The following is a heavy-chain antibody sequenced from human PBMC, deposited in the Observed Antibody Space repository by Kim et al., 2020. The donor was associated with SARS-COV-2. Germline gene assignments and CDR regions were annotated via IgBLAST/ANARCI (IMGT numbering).Heavy chain of an antibody. D-gene: IGHD3-16*01. Sequence: DSVKGRFTISRDNSKNTLYLQMNSLRAEDTAVYYCAKGDYDYVWGSPQDYWGQGTLVTVSS. CDR3: AKGDYDYVWGSPQDY. J-gene: IGHJ4*02. V-gene: IGHV3-30*02.